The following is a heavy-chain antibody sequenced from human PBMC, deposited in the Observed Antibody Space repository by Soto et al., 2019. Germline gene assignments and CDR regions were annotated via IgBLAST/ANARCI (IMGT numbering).Heavy chain of an antibody. CDR3: ARDGSMILTE. D-gene: IGHD3-22*01. CDR2: IWYDGSNK. V-gene: IGHV3-33*01. J-gene: IGHJ4*02. Sequence: QVALVEWGGGVVQPGRSLSISCAASGFTFTTYGMHWVRQAPGKGLVWVAHIWYDGSNKYYSDSVKGRFTISRDNSKGTVFLQMNSLRAEDTAVYYCARDGSMILTEWGQGTLVTVS. CDR1: GFTFTTYG.